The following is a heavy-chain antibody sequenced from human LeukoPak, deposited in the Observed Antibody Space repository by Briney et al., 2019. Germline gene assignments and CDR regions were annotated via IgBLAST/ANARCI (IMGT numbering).Heavy chain of an antibody. D-gene: IGHD2-2*01. J-gene: IGHJ5*02. CDR1: GGTFSSYA. CDR3: ARSRCSSTSCYANWFDP. V-gene: IGHV1-69*13. CDR2: IIPIFGTA. Sequence: ASAKVSCKASGGTFSSYAISWVRQAPGQGLEWMGGIIPIFGTANYAQKFQGRVTITADESTSTAYMELSSLRSEDTAVYYCARSRCSSTSCYANWFDPWGQGTLVTVSS.